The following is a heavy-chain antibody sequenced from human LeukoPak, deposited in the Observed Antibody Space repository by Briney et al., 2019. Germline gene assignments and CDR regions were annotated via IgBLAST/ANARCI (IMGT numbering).Heavy chain of an antibody. CDR1: GFTFSSYG. Sequence: GGSLRLSCAASGFTFSSYGMHWVRQAPGKGLEWVAFIRYDGSNKYYADSVKGRFTISRDNSKNTLYLQMNSLRAEDTAVYYCARKSTFDSSGYYVHWGQGTLVTVSS. J-gene: IGHJ4*02. D-gene: IGHD3-22*01. CDR2: IRYDGSNK. CDR3: ARKSTFDSSGYYVH. V-gene: IGHV3-30*02.